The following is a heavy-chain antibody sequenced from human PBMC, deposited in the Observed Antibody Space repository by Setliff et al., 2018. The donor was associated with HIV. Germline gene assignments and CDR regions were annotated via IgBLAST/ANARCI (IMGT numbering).Heavy chain of an antibody. D-gene: IGHD5-18*01. CDR2: MYYSGST. CDR3: ARVFVDTAVLRVLEYYFDS. CDR1: GGSISSSSYY. Sequence: SETLSLTCTVSGGSISSSSYYWGWVRQPPGKGLEWIGSMYYSGSTYYTPSLKSRITISLDTSKNQFSLMMRSVTDADTAVYYCARVFVDTAVLRVLEYYFDSWGRGTLVTVSS. J-gene: IGHJ4*02. V-gene: IGHV4-39*07.